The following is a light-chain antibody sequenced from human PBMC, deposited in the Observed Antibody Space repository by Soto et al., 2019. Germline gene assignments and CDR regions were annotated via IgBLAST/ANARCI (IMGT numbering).Light chain of an antibody. Sequence: QAVVTQEPSLTVSPGGTVTLTCGSSTGAVTSGHYPYWVQQRPGQAPKTLLYDANNKYPWTPARFSGSLFGGKATLTLSGAQPEDEAEYYCLLQYSEIRVFCGGTKLTVL. CDR1: TGAVTSGHY. CDR2: DAN. J-gene: IGLJ3*02. V-gene: IGLV7-46*01. CDR3: LLQYSEIRV.